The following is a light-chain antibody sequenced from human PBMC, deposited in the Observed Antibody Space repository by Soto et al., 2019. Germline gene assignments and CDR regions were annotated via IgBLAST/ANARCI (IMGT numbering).Light chain of an antibody. CDR1: SSNIGSNY. CDR3: AAWDDSLSGQV. CDR2: RNN. Sequence: QSVLTQPPSASGTPVQRVTISCSGSSSNIGSNYVYWYQQLPGTAPKLLIYRNNQRPSGVPDRFSGSKSGTSASLAISGLRSEDEADYYCAAWDDSLSGQVFGTGTKVT. V-gene: IGLV1-47*01. J-gene: IGLJ1*01.